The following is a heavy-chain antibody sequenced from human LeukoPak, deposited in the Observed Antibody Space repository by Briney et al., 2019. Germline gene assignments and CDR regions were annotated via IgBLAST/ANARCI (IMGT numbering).Heavy chain of an antibody. J-gene: IGHJ4*02. CDR1: GFRFSSYG. CDR3: SKDRGVFGVAYSLDY. CDR2: IRYDGINE. Sequence: GGSLRLSCAASGFRFSSYGMDWVRQAPGKGLDWVAYIRYDGINEYYADSVKGRFTISRDLSKNTLFLQMNSLRPEDTAVYYCSKDRGVFGVAYSLDYWGQGTLVTVSS. V-gene: IGHV3-30*02. D-gene: IGHD3-3*01.